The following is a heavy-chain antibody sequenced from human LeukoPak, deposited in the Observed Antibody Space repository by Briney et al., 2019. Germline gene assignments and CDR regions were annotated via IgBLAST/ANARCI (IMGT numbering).Heavy chain of an antibody. CDR2: IYYSGST. CDR3: AIPGDYDPYYFDY. J-gene: IGHJ4*02. Sequence: PSETLSLPCSVSGDSISLSFYYWGWIRQPPGKGLEWIGSIYYSGSTYYNPSLKSRVTISVDTSKNQFSLKLSSVTAADTAVYYCAIPGDYDPYYFDYWGQGTLVTVSS. CDR1: GDSISLSFYY. V-gene: IGHV4-39*07. D-gene: IGHD3-22*01.